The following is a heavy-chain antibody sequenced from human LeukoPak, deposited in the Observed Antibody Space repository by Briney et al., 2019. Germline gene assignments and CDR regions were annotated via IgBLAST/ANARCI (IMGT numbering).Heavy chain of an antibody. CDR3: ARRQYSSGWYDY. J-gene: IGHJ4*02. D-gene: IGHD6-19*01. V-gene: IGHV4-59*11. CDR2: IYYSGST. CDR1: GGSISSHY. Sequence: SETLSLTCTVSGGSISSHYWSWIRQPPGKGLEWIGYIYYSGSTNYNPSLKSRVTISVDTSKNQFSLKLSSVTAADTAVYYCARRQYSSGWYDYWGQGTLVIVSS.